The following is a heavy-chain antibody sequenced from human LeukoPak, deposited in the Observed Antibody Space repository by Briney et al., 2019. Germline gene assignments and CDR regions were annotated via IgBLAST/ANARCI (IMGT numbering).Heavy chain of an antibody. J-gene: IGHJ4*02. CDR2: IYYSGST. V-gene: IGHV4-39*01. CDR3: ARQRGMDYFDH. Sequence: SETLSLTCTVSGGSISSSSYYWGWIRQPPGKGLEWIGSIYYSGSTYYNPSLKSRVTISVDTSKNQFSLKLSSVTAADTAVYYCARQRGMDYFDHWGQGTLVTVSS. D-gene: IGHD2-8*01. CDR1: GGSISSSSYY.